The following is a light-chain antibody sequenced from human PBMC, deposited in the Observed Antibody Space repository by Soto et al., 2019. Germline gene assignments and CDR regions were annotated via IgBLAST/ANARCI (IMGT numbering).Light chain of an antibody. CDR1: NNDVGAYPY. Sequence: QSALTQPASVSGSPGQSITISCTGTNNDVGAYPYVSWYQQHPGTASKLIIYEVTNRPSGFSDRFSGSKSGNTASLTISGLQAEDESDYYCSSFATSGTTVIFGGGTKLTVL. V-gene: IGLV2-14*01. CDR2: EVT. CDR3: SSFATSGTTVI. J-gene: IGLJ2*01.